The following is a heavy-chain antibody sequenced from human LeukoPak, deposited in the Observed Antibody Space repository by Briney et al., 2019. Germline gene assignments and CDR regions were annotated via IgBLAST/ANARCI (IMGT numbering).Heavy chain of an antibody. D-gene: IGHD2/OR15-2a*01. CDR2: INPSGGST. J-gene: IGHJ4*02. CDR3: TRHTERNSD. V-gene: IGHV1-46*03. Sequence: ASVKVSCKASGYTFTSYYMHWVRQAPGQGLEWMGIINPSGGSTSYAQKFQGRVTMTRDTSTSTVYMELSSLKTDDTAVYYCTRHTERNSDWGQGTLVTVSS. CDR1: GYTFTSYY.